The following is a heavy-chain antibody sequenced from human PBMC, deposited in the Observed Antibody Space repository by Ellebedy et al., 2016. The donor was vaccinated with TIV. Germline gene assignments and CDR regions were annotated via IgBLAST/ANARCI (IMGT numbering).Heavy chain of an antibody. Sequence: AASVKVSCKASGFTFTSSAMQWVRQARGQRLEWIGWIVLGSGNTNYAQKFQERVSITRDMSTSSAYMELSSLTSEDTAIYYCAADRIVTGSYYYGMEVWGQGTTVTVSS. V-gene: IGHV1-58*02. J-gene: IGHJ6*02. CDR2: IVLGSGNT. D-gene: IGHD2/OR15-2a*01. CDR1: GFTFTSSA. CDR3: AADRIVTGSYYYGMEV.